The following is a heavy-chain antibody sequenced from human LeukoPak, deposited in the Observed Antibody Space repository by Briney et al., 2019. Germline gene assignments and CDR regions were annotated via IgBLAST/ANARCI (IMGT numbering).Heavy chain of an antibody. CDR2: INPNSGGT. J-gene: IGHJ3*02. CDR1: GYTFTGYY. D-gene: IGHD6-13*01. CDR3: ARIEQLVNDAFDI. Sequence: ASVKVSCKASGYTFTGYYMHWVRQAPGQGLEWMGWINPNSGGTNYAQKFQGRVTMTRDTSISTAYMELSRLRSDDTAVYYCARIEQLVNDAFDIWGQGTLVTVSS. V-gene: IGHV1-2*02.